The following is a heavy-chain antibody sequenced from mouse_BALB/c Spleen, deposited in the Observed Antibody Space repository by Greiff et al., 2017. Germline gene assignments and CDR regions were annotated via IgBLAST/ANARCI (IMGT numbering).Heavy chain of an antibody. J-gene: IGHJ1*01. V-gene: IGHV5-12-2*01. CDR3: ARHWGYYGSSWYFDV. D-gene: IGHD1-1*01. CDR1: GFTFSSYT. Sequence: EVMLVESGGGLVQPGGSLKLSCAASGFTFSSYTMSWVRQTPEKRLEWVAYISNGGGSTYYPDTVKGRFTISRDNAKNTLYLQMSSLKSEDTAMYYCARHWGYYGSSWYFDVWGAGTTVTVSS. CDR2: ISNGGGST.